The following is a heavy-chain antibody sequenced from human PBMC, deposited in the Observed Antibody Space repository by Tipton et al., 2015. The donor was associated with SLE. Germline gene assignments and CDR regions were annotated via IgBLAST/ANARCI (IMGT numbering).Heavy chain of an antibody. CDR3: ARRLGDHDAFDI. D-gene: IGHD3-16*01. J-gene: IGHJ3*02. CDR1: GGSFSGYY. CDR2: INHSGST. V-gene: IGHV4-34*01. Sequence: TLSLTCAVYGGSFSGYYWSWIRQPPGKGLEWIGEINHSGSTNYNPSLKSRVTISVDTSKNQFSLKLSSVTAADTAVYYCARRLGDHDAFDIWGQGTMVTVSS.